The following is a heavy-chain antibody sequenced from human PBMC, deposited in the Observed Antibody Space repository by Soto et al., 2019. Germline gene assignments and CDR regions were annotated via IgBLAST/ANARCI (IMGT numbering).Heavy chain of an antibody. CDR3: ARTSSGWTTNWLWA. V-gene: IGHV4-30-4*01. J-gene: IGHJ4*02. CDR2: IYYSGST. CDR1: GCAISICDYD. D-gene: IGHD6-19*01. Sequence: SEPLSLTFTFCGCAISICDYDWSWIRQPPGKGLEWIGYIYYSGSTYYNPSLKSRVTISVGTSKNQFSLKLSSVTAADTAVYYCARTSSGWTTNWLWAWAKGNLVT.